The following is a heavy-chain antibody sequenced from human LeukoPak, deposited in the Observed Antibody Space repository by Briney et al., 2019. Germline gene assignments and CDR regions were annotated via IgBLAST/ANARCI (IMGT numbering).Heavy chain of an antibody. D-gene: IGHD1-26*01. CDR3: ARGVGSDTYYYYYYYMDV. CDR1: GFTVSSNY. Sequence: GGSLRLSCAASGFTVSSNYMSWVRQAPGKGLEWVSVIYSGGSTYYADSVKGRFTISRDNSKNTLYLQMNSLKTEDTAVYYCARGVGSDTYYYYYYYMDVWGKGTTVTVSS. CDR2: IYSGGST. V-gene: IGHV3-53*01. J-gene: IGHJ6*03.